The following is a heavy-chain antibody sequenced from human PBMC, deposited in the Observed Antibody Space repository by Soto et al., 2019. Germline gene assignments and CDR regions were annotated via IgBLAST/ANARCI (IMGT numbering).Heavy chain of an antibody. CDR3: ARVPSP. CDR2: IYHSGST. CDR1: GGSISSSSYY. V-gene: IGHV4-39*06. Sequence: SETLSLTCTVSGGSISSSSYYWGWIRQPPGKGLEWIGSIYHSGSTYYNPSLKSRVTISVDRSKNQFPLKLSSVTAADTAVYYCARVPSPWGQGTLDTVSS. J-gene: IGHJ5*02.